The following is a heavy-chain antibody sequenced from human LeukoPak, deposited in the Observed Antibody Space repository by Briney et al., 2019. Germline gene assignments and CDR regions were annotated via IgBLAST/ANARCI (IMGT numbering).Heavy chain of an antibody. CDR2: IKEDGSEK. Sequence: GSLRLSCAASGFTFSTYWMTWVRQAPGKGLEWVANIKEDGSEKYYVDSVKGRFTISRDNAKNSLYLQMNSLRAEDTAVYYCARALCIWGGDCHYFDYWGQGTLVTVSS. V-gene: IGHV3-7*01. D-gene: IGHD2-21*01. J-gene: IGHJ4*02. CDR1: GFTFSTYW. CDR3: ARALCIWGGDCHYFDY.